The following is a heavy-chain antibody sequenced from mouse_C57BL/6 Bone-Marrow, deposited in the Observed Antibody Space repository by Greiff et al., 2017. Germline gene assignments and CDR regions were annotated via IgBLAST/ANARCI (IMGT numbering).Heavy chain of an antibody. CDR2: IHPNSGST. CDR1: GYTFTSYW. D-gene: IGHD1-1*01. V-gene: IGHV1-64*01. J-gene: IGHJ3*01. CDR3: AREGDYYGSSWFAY. Sequence: VKLQQPVAELVKPGASVKLSCKASGYTFTSYWMHWVKQRPGQGLEWIGMIHPNSGSTNYNEKFKSKATLTVDKSSSTAYMQLSSLTSEDSAVYYCAREGDYYGSSWFAYWGQGTLVTVSA.